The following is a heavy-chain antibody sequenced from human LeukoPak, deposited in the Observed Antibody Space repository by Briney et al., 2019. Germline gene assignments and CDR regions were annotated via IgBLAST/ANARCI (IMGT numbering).Heavy chain of an antibody. D-gene: IGHD5-18*01. V-gene: IGHV3-9*01. CDR3: AKDIGSGTAMVIEYYYYYGMDV. J-gene: IGHJ6*02. Sequence: PGGSLRLSCAASGFTFDDYAMHWVRQAPGKGLEWVSGISWNSGSIGYADSVKGRFTISRDNAKNSLYLQVNSLRAEDTALYYCAKDIGSGTAMVIEYYYYYGMDVWGQGTTVTVSS. CDR2: ISWNSGSI. CDR1: GFTFDDYA.